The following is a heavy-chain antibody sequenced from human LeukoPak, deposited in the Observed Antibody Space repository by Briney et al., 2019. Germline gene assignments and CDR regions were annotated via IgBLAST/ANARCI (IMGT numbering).Heavy chain of an antibody. CDR1: GGSFSGYY. CDR2: IDNSRST. J-gene: IGHJ4*02. D-gene: IGHD3-22*01. Sequence: SSETLSLTCAVYGGSFSGYYWSWIRQPPGKGLEWIGDIDNSRSTNHNPSLKSRVTISVDTSKNHFSLRLSSGTAADTAVYYCARGTSSGYFHWGQGTLVTVSS. V-gene: IGHV4-34*01. CDR3: ARGTSSGYFH.